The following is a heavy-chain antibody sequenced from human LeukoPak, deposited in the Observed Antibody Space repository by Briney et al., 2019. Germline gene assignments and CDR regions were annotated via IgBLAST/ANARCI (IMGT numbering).Heavy chain of an antibody. CDR2: IIPIFGTA. Sequence: GASVKVSCKAPGGTFSSYAISWVRQAPGQGLEWMGGIIPIFGTANYAQKFQGRVTITADESTSTAYMELSSLRSEDTAVYYCAVSGSYKRVPFDYWGQGTLVTVSS. D-gene: IGHD1-26*01. V-gene: IGHV1-69*13. CDR1: GGTFSSYA. J-gene: IGHJ4*02. CDR3: AVSGSYKRVPFDY.